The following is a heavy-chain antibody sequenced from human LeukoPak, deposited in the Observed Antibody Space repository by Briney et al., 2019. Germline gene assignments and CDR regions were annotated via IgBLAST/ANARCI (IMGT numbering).Heavy chain of an antibody. J-gene: IGHJ6*02. CDR2: ISWHSVTT. V-gene: IGHV3-9*01. Sequence: GGSLRLSCVASGFTFDDYAMHWVRQAPGKGLEWVSGISWHSVTTTYVDSVKGRFTISRDNAKNSLHLQMNSLRVEDTALYYCAKDMGDSYHYGLDVWGQGTTVTVSS. D-gene: IGHD1-26*01. CDR3: AKDMGDSYHYGLDV. CDR1: GFTFDDYA.